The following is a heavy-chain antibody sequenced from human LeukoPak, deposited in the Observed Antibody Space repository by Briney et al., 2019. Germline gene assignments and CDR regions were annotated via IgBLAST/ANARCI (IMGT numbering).Heavy chain of an antibody. Sequence: GGSLRLSCAASELTFSSYSMNWVRHAPGKGLEWVSSITSSSSYIYYANSVKGRFTISRDNAKNSLYLQMNRLRAEDTAVYYCARDRFYGSGSYSNYYGMDVWGQGTTVTVSS. V-gene: IGHV3-21*01. CDR2: ITSSSSYI. CDR1: ELTFSSYS. D-gene: IGHD3-10*01. J-gene: IGHJ6*02. CDR3: ARDRFYGSGSYSNYYGMDV.